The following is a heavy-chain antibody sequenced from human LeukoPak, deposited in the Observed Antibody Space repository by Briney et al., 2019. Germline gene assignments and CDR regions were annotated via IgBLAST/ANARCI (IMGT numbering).Heavy chain of an antibody. D-gene: IGHD2-15*01. V-gene: IGHV3-48*04. CDR3: AREGGTGGYFDY. CDR2: ISSSGSTI. J-gene: IGHJ4*02. Sequence: GGSLRLSCAASGFTFSSYTMNWVRQAPGKGLEWVSYISSSGSTIYYADSVKGRFTISRDNAKNSLYLQMNSLRAEDTAVYYCAREGGTGGYFDYWGQGTLVTVSS. CDR1: GFTFSSYT.